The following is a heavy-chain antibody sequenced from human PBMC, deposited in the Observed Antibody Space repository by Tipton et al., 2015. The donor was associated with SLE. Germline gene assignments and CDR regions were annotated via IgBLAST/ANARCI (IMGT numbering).Heavy chain of an antibody. CDR3: ARGLTSGWYRGLGY. J-gene: IGHJ4*02. D-gene: IGHD6-19*01. Sequence: TLSLTCTVSGGSISSGTYYWSWFRQPAGKRLEWIGRLYPTGSTYYNPSLKSRVSISVDTSSNQFSLKLTSVTAADTAIYYCARGLTSGWYRGLGYWGQGTLVTVSS. CDR2: LYPTGST. V-gene: IGHV4-61*02. CDR1: GGSISSGTYY.